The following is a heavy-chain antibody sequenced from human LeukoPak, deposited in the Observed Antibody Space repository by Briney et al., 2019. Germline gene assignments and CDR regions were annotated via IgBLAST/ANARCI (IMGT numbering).Heavy chain of an antibody. CDR2: ISSSSSTI. D-gene: IGHD6-6*01. V-gene: IGHV3-48*02. CDR1: GFTFSSYS. CDR3: ARGRGSSPGGFPYYFDY. Sequence: PGGSLRLSCAASGFTFSSYSMNWVRQAPGKGLEWASYISSSSSTIYYADSVKGRFTISRDNAKNSMYLQMNSLGDEDTAVYYCARGRGSSPGGFPYYFDYWGQGTLVTVSS. J-gene: IGHJ4*02.